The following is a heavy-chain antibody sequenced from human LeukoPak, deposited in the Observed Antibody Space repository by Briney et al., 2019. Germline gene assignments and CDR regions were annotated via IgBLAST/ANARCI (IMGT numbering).Heavy chain of an antibody. Sequence: SETLSLTCTVSGGSISSSNYYWGWIRQPPGKGLEWIGEINHSGSTNYNPSLKSRVTISVDTSKNQFSLKLSSVTAADTAVYYCARGRIAAAGTGWFDPWGQGTLVTVSS. CDR3: ARGRIAAAGTGWFDP. CDR2: INHSGST. V-gene: IGHV4-39*07. D-gene: IGHD6-13*01. J-gene: IGHJ5*02. CDR1: GGSISSSNYY.